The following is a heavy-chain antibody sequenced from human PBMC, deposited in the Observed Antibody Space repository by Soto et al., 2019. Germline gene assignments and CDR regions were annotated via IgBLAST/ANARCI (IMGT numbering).Heavy chain of an antibody. CDR1: GDSVSSNTAS. CDR3: AKGDNLGPKTGYAFDP. V-gene: IGHV6-1*01. CDR2: TYFRSKWYN. J-gene: IGHJ5*02. Sequence: SQTLSLTCAISGDSVSSNTASWSWIRQSPSRGLEWLGRTYFRSKWYNDYAVSVKSRIIINPDTSNNQFSLQLNSVTPEDTAVYFCAKGDNLGPKTGYAFDPWGQGIMVTVS. D-gene: IGHD5-12*01.